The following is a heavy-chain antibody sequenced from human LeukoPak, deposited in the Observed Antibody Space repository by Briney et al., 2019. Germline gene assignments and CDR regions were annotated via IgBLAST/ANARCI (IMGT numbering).Heavy chain of an antibody. Sequence: GGSLRLSCAASGFTFSSYAMHWVRQAPGKGLEWVAVIWYDGTKKYYADSVKGRFTISRDNSKNTLYLQMNSLRAEDTAVYYCAKGYGGNPQIDYWGQGTLVTVSS. CDR2: IWYDGTKK. D-gene: IGHD4-23*01. J-gene: IGHJ4*02. CDR1: GFTFSSYA. V-gene: IGHV3-33*06. CDR3: AKGYGGNPQIDY.